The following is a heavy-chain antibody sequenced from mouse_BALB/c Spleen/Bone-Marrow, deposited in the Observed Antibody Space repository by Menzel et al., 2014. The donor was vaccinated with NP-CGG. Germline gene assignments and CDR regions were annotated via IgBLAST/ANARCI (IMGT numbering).Heavy chain of an antibody. D-gene: IGHD2-12*01. CDR3: ARLSYFYNLFG. V-gene: IGHV4-1*02. J-gene: IGHJ1*01. CDR2: INPESSTI. CDR1: GFDFSRYW. Sequence: EVQLQESGGGLVQPGGSLKLSCAASGFDFSRYWMSWVRQAPGKGLEWIGEINPESSTINYTPSLKDKFIISKDNAKNTLDLQMSKVRYEDTAFYYCARLSYFYNLFGWGAGTTVTVSS.